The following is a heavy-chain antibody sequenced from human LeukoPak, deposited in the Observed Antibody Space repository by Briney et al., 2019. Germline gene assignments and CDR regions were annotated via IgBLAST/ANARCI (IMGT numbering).Heavy chain of an antibody. CDR1: GFTFSSYS. Sequence: GGSLRLSCAASGFTFSSYSMNWVRQAPGKGLEWVSAISGSGGSTYYADSVKGRFTISRGNAKNSLYLQMNSLRAEDTAVYYCARDQRDDYYYDSSGYDTRAFDIWGQGTMVTVSS. D-gene: IGHD3-22*01. V-gene: IGHV3-21*01. CDR2: ISGSGGST. J-gene: IGHJ3*02. CDR3: ARDQRDDYYYDSSGYDTRAFDI.